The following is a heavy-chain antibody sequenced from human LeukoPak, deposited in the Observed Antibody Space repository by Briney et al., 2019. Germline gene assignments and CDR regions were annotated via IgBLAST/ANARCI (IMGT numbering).Heavy chain of an antibody. CDR2: TRNKANSYTT. J-gene: IGHJ4*02. D-gene: IGHD4-17*01. V-gene: IGHV3-72*01. CDR3: ARNEYGDYGLDY. Sequence: GGSLRLSCAASGFTFSDHYMAWVRQAPGKGLEWVGRTRNKANSYTTEYAASVKGRFTISRDDSKNSLSLQMNSLKTEDTAVYYCARNEYGDYGLDYWGQGTLVTVSS. CDR1: GFTFSDHY.